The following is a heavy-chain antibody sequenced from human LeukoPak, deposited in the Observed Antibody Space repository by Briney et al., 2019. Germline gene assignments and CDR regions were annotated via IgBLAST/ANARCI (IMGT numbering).Heavy chain of an antibody. V-gene: IGHV4-39*01. CDR1: GGSISTSSYY. J-gene: IGHJ4*02. Sequence: PSETLSLTRTVSGGSISTSSYYWGWIRQTPGKGLEWIGSIYYSGNTYYNPSLKSRVTISVDTSKNQFSLKLSSVTAADTAVYYCVRHASGEDYWGQGTLVTVSS. CDR3: VRHASGEDY. D-gene: IGHD2-15*01. CDR2: IYYSGNT.